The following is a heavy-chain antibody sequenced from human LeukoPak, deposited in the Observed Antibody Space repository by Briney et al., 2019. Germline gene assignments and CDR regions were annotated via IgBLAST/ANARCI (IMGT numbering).Heavy chain of an antibody. CDR1: GFTFSSYE. CDR2: ISSSGTTI. CDR3: AESHDGDDYYYYYMDV. V-gene: IGHV3-48*03. D-gene: IGHD1-1*01. J-gene: IGHJ6*03. Sequence: GGSLRLSCAASGFTFSSYEMNWVRQAPGKGLEWISYISSSGTTIYYADSVKGRFTISRDNAENSLYLQMNSLRVEDAAVYYCAESHDGDDYYYYYMDVWGKGTTVTISS.